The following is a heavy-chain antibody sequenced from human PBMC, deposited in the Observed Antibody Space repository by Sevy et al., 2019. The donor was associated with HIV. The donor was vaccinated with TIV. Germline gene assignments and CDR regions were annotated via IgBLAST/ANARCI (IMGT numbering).Heavy chain of an antibody. J-gene: IGHJ5*02. V-gene: IGHV3-30*02. Sequence: GGSLRLSCAASGFTFSSYGMHWVRQAPGKGLEWVAFIRYDGSNKYYADSVKGRFTISRDNSKNTLYLQMNSLRAEDMAVYYCAKDHFSDIVVVPAASLGWFDPWGQGTLVTVSS. CDR2: IRYDGSNK. D-gene: IGHD2-2*01. CDR1: GFTFSSYG. CDR3: AKDHFSDIVVVPAASLGWFDP.